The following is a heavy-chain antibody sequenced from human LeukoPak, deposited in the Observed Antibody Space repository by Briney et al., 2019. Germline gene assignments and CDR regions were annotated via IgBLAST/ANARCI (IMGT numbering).Heavy chain of an antibody. CDR1: GGSISSYY. Sequence: PSETLSLTCTVSGGSISSYYWSWIRQPPGKGLEWIGYIYYSGSTNYNPSLKSRVTISVDTSKNQFSLKLSSVTAADTAVYYCGRQAYCSGTSCYPFDYWGQGTLVTVS. D-gene: IGHD2-2*01. CDR3: GRQAYCSGTSCYPFDY. CDR2: IYYSGST. J-gene: IGHJ4*02. V-gene: IGHV4-59*01.